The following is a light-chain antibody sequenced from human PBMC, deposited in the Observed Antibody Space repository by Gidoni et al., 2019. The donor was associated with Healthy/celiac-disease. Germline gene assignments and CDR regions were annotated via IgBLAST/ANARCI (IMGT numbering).Light chain of an antibody. CDR1: QSVSSY. J-gene: IGKJ2*01. CDR2: DAS. CDR3: PQRSNWPPYT. V-gene: IGKV3-11*02. Sequence: EIVLTQSPATLSLSPGERATLSCRARQSVSSYLAWYHQKPGQTPRLLIYDASNRSTGTPARFSGSGSGGDFTLTISSLEPEDFAVYYCPQRSNWPPYTFGPXTKLEIK.